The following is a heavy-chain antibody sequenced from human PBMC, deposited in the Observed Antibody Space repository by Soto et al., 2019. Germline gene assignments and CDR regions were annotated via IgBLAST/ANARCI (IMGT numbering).Heavy chain of an antibody. D-gene: IGHD6-13*01. CDR1: GYTFTGYY. CDR3: ERGDSGNGIAAAGTGWFDP. Sequence: ASVKVSCKASGYTFTGYYMHWVRQAPGQGLEWMGWINPNSGGTNYAQKFQGWVTMTRDTSISTAYMELSRLRSDDTAVYYCERGDSGNGIAAAGTGWFDPWGQGTLVTVSS. CDR2: INPNSGGT. V-gene: IGHV1-2*04. J-gene: IGHJ5*02.